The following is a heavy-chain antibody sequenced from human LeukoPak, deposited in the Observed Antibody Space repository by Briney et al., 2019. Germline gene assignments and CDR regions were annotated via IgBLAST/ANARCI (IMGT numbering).Heavy chain of an antibody. CDR3: ARGAQLHAFDL. D-gene: IGHD1-7*01. Sequence: GGSLRLSCAASGFTFSDYYMSWIRQAPGKGLEWVSYISSSSSDTKYADSVKGRFTISRDNAKNSLYLQMNSQRGEDTAVYYCARGAQLHAFDLWGQGTMVTVSS. V-gene: IGHV3-11*05. J-gene: IGHJ3*01. CDR2: ISSSSSDT. CDR1: GFTFSDYY.